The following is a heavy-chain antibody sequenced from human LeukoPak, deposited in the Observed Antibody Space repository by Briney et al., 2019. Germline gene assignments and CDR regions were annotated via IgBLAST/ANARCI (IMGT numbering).Heavy chain of an antibody. V-gene: IGHV3-7*01. CDR1: GFTFSDFW. D-gene: IGHD4-17*01. J-gene: IGHJ5*02. CDR2: IKPDGYEK. CDR3: TKGHYDDSA. Sequence: GGSLRLSCVASGFTFSDFWMSRVRQAPGKGPEWVANIKPDGYEKYYVDSVKGRFTISRDNTRNLLYLQMNSLRAEDTAVYYCTKGHYDDSAWDQGTLVTVSS.